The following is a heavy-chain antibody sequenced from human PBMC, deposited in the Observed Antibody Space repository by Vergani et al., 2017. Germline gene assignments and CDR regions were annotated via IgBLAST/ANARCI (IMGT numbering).Heavy chain of an antibody. J-gene: IGHJ6*02. CDR1: GGSFNTYY. D-gene: IGHD3-9*01. V-gene: IGHV4-59*13. CDR3: ARVMYRDEASTGYRLEGMDI. CDR2: IYSTGST. Sequence: QVQLEESGPGLVKPSETLSLTCTVSGGSFNTYYWNWIRQSPGKGLEWIGYIYSTGSTNYNPSLNSRVTMSVDTSKNQFSLKLRSATAADTAVYFCARVMYRDEASTGYRLEGMDIWGQGTTVTISS.